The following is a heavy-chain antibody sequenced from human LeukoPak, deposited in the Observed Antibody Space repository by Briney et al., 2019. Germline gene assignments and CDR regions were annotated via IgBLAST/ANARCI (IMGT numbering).Heavy chain of an antibody. CDR3: ARDSSSWYYWFDP. V-gene: IGHV1-69*05. CDR2: IIPIFGTA. D-gene: IGHD6-13*01. CDR1: GGTFSSYA. J-gene: IGHJ5*02. Sequence: SVKVSCKASGGTFSSYAISWVRQAPGQGLEWMGGIIPIFGTANYAQKFQGRVTITTDESASTAYMELSSLRSEDTAVYYCARDSSSWYYWFDPWGQGTLVTVSS.